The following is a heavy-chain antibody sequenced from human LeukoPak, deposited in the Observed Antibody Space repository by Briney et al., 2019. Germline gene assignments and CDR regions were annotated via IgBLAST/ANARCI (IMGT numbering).Heavy chain of an antibody. Sequence: SETLSLTCAVSGYSISSGYYWGWIRQPPGKGLEWIGNVYQSGITYYNASLKSRVTISVDTSKNQFPLKLNSVTAADTAVYYCARRYSNSYFDYWGQGTLVTVSS. J-gene: IGHJ4*02. V-gene: IGHV4-38-2*01. CDR1: GYSISSGYY. CDR2: VYQSGIT. D-gene: IGHD4-11*01. CDR3: ARRYSNSYFDY.